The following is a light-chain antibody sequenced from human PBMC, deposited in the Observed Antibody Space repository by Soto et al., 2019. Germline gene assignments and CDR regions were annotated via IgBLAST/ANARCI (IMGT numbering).Light chain of an antibody. CDR3: CSYAGDYTFV. CDR2: DVK. CDR1: RSDVGGYNY. V-gene: IGLV2-11*01. J-gene: IGLJ1*01. Sequence: QSALTQPRSVSGSPGQSVTLSCTGTRSDVGGYNYVTWYQQYPGKAPKVMIYDVKTRPSGVPDRFSGSKSGNTASLTISGLQAEDEAEYYCCSYAGDYTFVFGTGTKLTVL.